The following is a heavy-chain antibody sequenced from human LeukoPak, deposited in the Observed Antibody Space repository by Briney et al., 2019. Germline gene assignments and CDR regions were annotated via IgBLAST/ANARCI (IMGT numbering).Heavy chain of an antibody. Sequence: GGSLRLSCAASGFTVSSNYMSWVRQAPGKGLEWVSVIYSGGSTYYADSVKGRFTISRDNSKNTLYLQMNSLRAEDTAVYYRARVMTEPYYYYGMDVWGQGTTVTVSS. D-gene: IGHD1-14*01. CDR1: GFTVSSNY. CDR3: ARVMTEPYYYYGMDV. V-gene: IGHV3-53*01. J-gene: IGHJ6*02. CDR2: IYSGGST.